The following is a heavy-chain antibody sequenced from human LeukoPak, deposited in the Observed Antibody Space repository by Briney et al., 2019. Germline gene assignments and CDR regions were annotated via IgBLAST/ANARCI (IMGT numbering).Heavy chain of an antibody. V-gene: IGHV3-20*04. Sequence: PGGSLRLSCAASGFTFSNYMMNWLRQAPGKGLDWVSGINWNGGSTGYADSVDGRFTIYSHNAKHSLYLQMNSLSAEDTAFYYFSRSYYDSSGFGAFEILGQGTMVIVSS. CDR1: GFTFSNYM. J-gene: IGHJ3*02. D-gene: IGHD3-22*01. CDR3: SRSYYDSSGFGAFEI. CDR2: INWNGGST.